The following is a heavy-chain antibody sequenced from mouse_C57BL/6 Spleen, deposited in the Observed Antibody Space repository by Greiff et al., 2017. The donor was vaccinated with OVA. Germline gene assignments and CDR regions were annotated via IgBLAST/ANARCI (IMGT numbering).Heavy chain of an antibody. D-gene: IGHD2-4*01. CDR3: ARGRYDYDYYAMDY. CDR2: LSDGGSYT. J-gene: IGHJ4*01. CDR1: GFTFSSSA. Sequence: EVMLVESGGGLVKPGGSLKLSCAASGFTFSSSAMSWVRQTPEKRLEWVATLSDGGSYTYYPDNVKGRFTISRDNAKNNLYLQMSHLKSEDTALYYCARGRYDYDYYAMDYWGEGTSVTVSS. V-gene: IGHV5-4*03.